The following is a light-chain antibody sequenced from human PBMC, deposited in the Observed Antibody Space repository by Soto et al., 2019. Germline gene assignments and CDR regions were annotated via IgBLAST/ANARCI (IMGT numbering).Light chain of an antibody. J-gene: IGKJ4*01. CDR3: QQYATSPLT. CDR2: GAS. CDR1: QSVSSSF. V-gene: IGKV3-20*01. Sequence: EIVLTQSPGTLSLSPGERATLSCRASQSVSSSFLAWYQQKPGQAPRLLIYGASSRATGMPDRFSGSGSGTDFTLTSSRLEPGDFAVYYCQQYATSPLTFGGGTKVDIK.